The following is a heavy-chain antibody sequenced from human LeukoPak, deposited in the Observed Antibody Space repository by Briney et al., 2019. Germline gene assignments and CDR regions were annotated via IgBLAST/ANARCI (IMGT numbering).Heavy chain of an antibody. Sequence: SETLSLTCTVSGGSISSSSYYWGWIRQPPGKGLEWIGSIYYSGNTYYNPSLKSRVTISVDTSKNQFSLKLSSVTAADTAVYYCAREGDSGYQGDFDYWGQGTLVTVSS. V-gene: IGHV4-39*07. CDR3: AREGDSGYQGDFDY. D-gene: IGHD5-12*01. CDR1: GGSISSSSYY. J-gene: IGHJ4*02. CDR2: IYYSGNT.